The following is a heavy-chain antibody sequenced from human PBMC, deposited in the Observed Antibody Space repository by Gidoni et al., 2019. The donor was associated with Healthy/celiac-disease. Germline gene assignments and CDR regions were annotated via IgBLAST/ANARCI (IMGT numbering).Heavy chain of an antibody. Sequence: QVQLVESGGGVVQPGRSLSVSCAAAGFTFSRYGMPWVSQAPGKGLEWVAFISYDGSNKYYADSVKGRFTISRDNSKNTLYLQMNSLRAEDTAVYYCAKDLNWGVDSWGQGTLVTVSS. CDR1: GFTFSRYG. CDR2: ISYDGSNK. V-gene: IGHV3-30*18. J-gene: IGHJ4*02. D-gene: IGHD7-27*01. CDR3: AKDLNWGVDS.